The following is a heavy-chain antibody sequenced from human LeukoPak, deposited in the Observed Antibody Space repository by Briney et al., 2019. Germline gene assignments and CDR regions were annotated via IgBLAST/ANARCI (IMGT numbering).Heavy chain of an antibody. Sequence: SETLSLTCTVSGGSISSYYWSWIRQPPGKGLEWIGYIYYSGSTNYNPSLKSRVTISVDTSKNQFSLKLSSVTAADTAVYYCARDSVVRGVIPYYYYYGMDVWGQGTTVTVSS. J-gene: IGHJ6*02. CDR2: IYYSGST. CDR3: ARDSVVRGVIPYYYYYGMDV. V-gene: IGHV4-59*01. D-gene: IGHD3-10*01. CDR1: GGSISSYY.